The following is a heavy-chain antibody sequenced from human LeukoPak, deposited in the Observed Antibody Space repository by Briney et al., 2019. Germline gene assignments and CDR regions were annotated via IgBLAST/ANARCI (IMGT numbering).Heavy chain of an antibody. CDR1: GFTFSSYS. CDR2: IGSNSVPT. Sequence: GGSLRLSCAASGFTFSSYSMNWVRQAPGKGLEWVSGIGSNSVPTVYADSVKGRFTISRDNSKSMLYLQMDSLRVEDTAIYYCAKHCSGYCNAASEKRFDPWGQGTLVTVSS. CDR3: AKHCSGYCNAASEKRFDP. J-gene: IGHJ5*02. V-gene: IGHV3-23*01. D-gene: IGHD2-2*03.